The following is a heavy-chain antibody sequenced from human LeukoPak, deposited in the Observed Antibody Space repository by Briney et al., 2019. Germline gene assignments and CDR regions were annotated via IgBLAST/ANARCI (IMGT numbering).Heavy chain of an antibody. Sequence: GGSLRLSCGASGFTFSSNWMSWVRQAPGKGLEWVANIKQDGSEKYYVDSVKGRFTISRDNAKNSPYLQMNSLRVEDTAVYYCARVPAVRGVIDYYYGMDVWGQGTTVTVSS. V-gene: IGHV3-7*01. D-gene: IGHD3-10*01. J-gene: IGHJ6*02. CDR2: IKQDGSEK. CDR3: ARVPAVRGVIDYYYGMDV. CDR1: GFTFSSNW.